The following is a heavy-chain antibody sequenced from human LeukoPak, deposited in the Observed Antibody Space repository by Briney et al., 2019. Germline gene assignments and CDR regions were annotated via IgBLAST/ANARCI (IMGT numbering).Heavy chain of an antibody. D-gene: IGHD2-2*02. Sequence: ASVKVSCKASGYTFTSYGISWVRQAPGQGLEWMGRISAYNGNTNYAQKLQGRVTMTTDTSTSTAYMELRSLRSDDTAVYYCARDLGGYCSSTSCYRAAVYWGQGTLVTVSS. J-gene: IGHJ4*02. CDR2: ISAYNGNT. CDR3: ARDLGGYCSSTSCYRAAVY. CDR1: GYTFTSYG. V-gene: IGHV1-18*01.